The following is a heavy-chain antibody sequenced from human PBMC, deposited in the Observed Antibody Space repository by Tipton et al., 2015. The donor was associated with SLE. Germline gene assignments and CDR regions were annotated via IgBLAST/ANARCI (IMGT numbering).Heavy chain of an antibody. CDR2: IHHSGTT. CDR1: GGSFSGFS. CDR3: ARLGIVIVPAATYYYGMDV. Sequence: TLSLTCGVYGGSFSGFSRSWIRQPPGKGLEWIGEIHHSGTTNYNPSLKSRVTMSLDTSKNQFSLKLTSVTAADTAIYYCARLGIVIVPAATYYYGMDVWGQGTTVTVSS. J-gene: IGHJ6*01. V-gene: IGHV4-34*01. D-gene: IGHD2-2*01.